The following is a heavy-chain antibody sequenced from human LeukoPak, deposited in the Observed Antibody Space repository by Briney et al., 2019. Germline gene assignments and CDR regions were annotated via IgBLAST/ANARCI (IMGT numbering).Heavy chain of an antibody. CDR1: GFSFSAFW. J-gene: IGHJ4*02. V-gene: IGHV3-7*01. CDR3: ARGGRNLDY. Sequence: GALRLSCAASGFSFSAFWKSWVRQAPGKGLEWVANIKVDGSEKNYVDSVKGRFTISRDNAKNSLYLQMNSLRVEDTAVYYCARGGRNLDYWGQGTLVTVSS. CDR2: IKVDGSEK. D-gene: IGHD1-14*01.